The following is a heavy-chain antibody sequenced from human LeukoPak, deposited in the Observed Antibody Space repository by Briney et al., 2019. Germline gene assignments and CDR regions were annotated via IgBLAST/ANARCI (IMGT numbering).Heavy chain of an antibody. Sequence: ASVKVSCKASGYTLSSYGISWVRQAPGQGLEWMGWISGYNANTNYAQKFRGRVTMTTDTSTSTAYMELRSLRSDDTAVYYCARSSGSNYNKGSIVEYWGQGTLVTVSS. CDR1: GYTLSSYG. J-gene: IGHJ4*02. CDR3: ARSSGSNYNKGSIVEY. D-gene: IGHD3-10*01. CDR2: ISGYNANT. V-gene: IGHV1-18*01.